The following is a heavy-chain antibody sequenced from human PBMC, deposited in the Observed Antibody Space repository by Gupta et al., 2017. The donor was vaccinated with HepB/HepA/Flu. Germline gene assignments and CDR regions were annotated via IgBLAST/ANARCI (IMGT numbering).Heavy chain of an antibody. CDR2: IIPIFGTA. CDR1: GGTFSSYA. J-gene: IGHJ4*02. CDR3: ARRYCSSTSCYWDPGPFDY. V-gene: IGHV1-69*06. D-gene: IGHD2-2*01. Sequence: QVQLVQSGAEVKKPGSSVKVSCKASGGTFSSYAISWVRQAPGQGLEWMGGIIPIFGTANYAQKFQGRVTITADKSTSTAYMELSSLRSEDTAVYYCARRYCSSTSCYWDPGPFDYWGQGTLVTVSS.